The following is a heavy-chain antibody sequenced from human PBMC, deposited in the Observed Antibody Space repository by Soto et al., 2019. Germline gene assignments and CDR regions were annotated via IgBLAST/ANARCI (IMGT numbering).Heavy chain of an antibody. J-gene: IGHJ4*02. CDR1: GGSISSYY. CDR3: ARGDSYDSSGYYDY. CDR2: ISYTGST. Sequence: QVQLQESGPGLVKPSETLSLTCTVSGGSISSYYWSWIRQPPGKGLEWVGFISYTGSTDYNPSLKSRVTISVATSKNQFSLKLSSVTAADTAVYYCARGDSYDSSGYYDYWGQGTLVTVSS. D-gene: IGHD3-22*01. V-gene: IGHV4-59*01.